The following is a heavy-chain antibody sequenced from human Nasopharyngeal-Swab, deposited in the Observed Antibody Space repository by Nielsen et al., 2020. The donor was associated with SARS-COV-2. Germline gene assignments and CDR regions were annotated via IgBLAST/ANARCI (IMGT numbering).Heavy chain of an antibody. D-gene: IGHD3-10*01. CDR2: IHHSGST. J-gene: IGHJ4*02. CDR1: GGSFSGFY. V-gene: IGHV4-34*09. CDR3: ASTTSGELSPNY. Sequence: LRLSCAVYGGSFSGFYWTWIRQPPGKGLEWIDEIHHSGSTNYNPSLKSRVTISVDTSKNQFSLKLSSVTAADTAVYYCASTTSGELSPNYWGQGTLVTVSS.